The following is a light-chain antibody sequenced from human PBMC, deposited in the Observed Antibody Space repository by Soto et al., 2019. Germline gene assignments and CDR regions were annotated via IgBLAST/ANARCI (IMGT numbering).Light chain of an antibody. J-gene: IGLJ2*01. CDR3: SSYTSSSTLEV. CDR2: GVS. CDR1: SSDVGGYNY. Sequence: QSVLTQPASVSGSPGQSITISCTGTSSDVGGYNYVSWYQQHPGKAPKLMSYGVSNRPSGVSNRFSGSKSGNTASLTISGLQAEDEADYYCSSYTSSSTLEVFGGGTQLTVL. V-gene: IGLV2-14*01.